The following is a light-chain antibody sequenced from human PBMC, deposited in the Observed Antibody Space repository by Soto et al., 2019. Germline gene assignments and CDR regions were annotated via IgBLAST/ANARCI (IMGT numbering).Light chain of an antibody. CDR2: AVS. J-gene: IGLJ3*02. V-gene: IGLV2-14*01. CDR1: SSDVGGHNY. CDR3: SSYTSDRTGV. Sequence: QSVLTQPASVSGSPGQAITISCTGSSSDVGGHNYVSWYQQHPGKAPKLVIYAVSNRPSGVSNRFSGSKSGNTASLTISGLQAGDEADYYCSSYTSDRTGVFGGGTKVTVL.